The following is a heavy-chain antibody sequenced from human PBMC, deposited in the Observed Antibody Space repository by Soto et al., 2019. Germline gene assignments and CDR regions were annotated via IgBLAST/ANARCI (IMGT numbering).Heavy chain of an antibody. Sequence: QVQLQESGPGLLKPSETLSLTCTVSGGSISSYFYIWVRQPPGKGLEWIGSVYYTGTTDYNPSLKSRVTRSVDTSKTQFSLNLRSVTAADTAVYYCARDLAAVPRGFDYWGRGTLVTVSS. CDR2: VYYTGTT. CDR3: ARDLAAVPRGFDY. V-gene: IGHV4-59*01. J-gene: IGHJ4*02. D-gene: IGHD6-13*01. CDR1: GGSISSYF.